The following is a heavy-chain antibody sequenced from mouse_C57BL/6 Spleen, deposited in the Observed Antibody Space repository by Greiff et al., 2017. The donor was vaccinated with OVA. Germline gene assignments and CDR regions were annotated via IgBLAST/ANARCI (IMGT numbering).Heavy chain of an antibody. CDR2: IDPSDSYT. V-gene: IGHV1-50*01. CDR3: ARSGGVDY. D-gene: IGHD3-1*01. Sequence: QVQLQQPGAELVKPGASVKLSCKASGYTFTSYWMQWVKQRPGQGLEWIGEIDPSDSYTNYNQKSKGKATLTVDTSSSTAYMQLSSLTSEDSAVYYCARSGGVDYWGQGTTLTVSS. J-gene: IGHJ2*01. CDR1: GYTFTSYW.